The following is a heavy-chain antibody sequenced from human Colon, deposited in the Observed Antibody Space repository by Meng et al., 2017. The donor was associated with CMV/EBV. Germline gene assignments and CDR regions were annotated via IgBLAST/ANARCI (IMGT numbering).Heavy chain of an antibody. J-gene: IGHJ4*02. CDR2: INPNTGNT. V-gene: IGHV1-8*01. CDR3: TRGLQLWFTSAAY. D-gene: IGHD5-18*01. CDR1: GYIFARDD. Sequence: AAGYIFARDDGTWGRQDAAGGREWMGWINPNTGNTVDAPKFQARISLSMNSSIDTTYMELSRLNTVNTAVYYCTRGLQLWFTSAAYWGQGALVTVSS.